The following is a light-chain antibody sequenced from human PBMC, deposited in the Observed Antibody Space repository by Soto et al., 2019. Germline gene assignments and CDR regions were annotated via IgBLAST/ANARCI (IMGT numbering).Light chain of an antibody. V-gene: IGKV2-28*01. CDR2: LGS. CDR3: MQALQTPLT. Sequence: DIVMTQSPLSLPVTPGEPASISCRSSQSLLHSNGYNYLDWYLQKPGQSPQLLIYLGSNRSSGVLDRFSGSASGTDFTLKISRVEAEDVGVYYCMQALQTPLTFGGGTKVEIK. J-gene: IGKJ4*01. CDR1: QSLLHSNGYNY.